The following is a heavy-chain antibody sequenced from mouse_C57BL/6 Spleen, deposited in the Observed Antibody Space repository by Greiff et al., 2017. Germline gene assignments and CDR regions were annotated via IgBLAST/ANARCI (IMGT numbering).Heavy chain of an antibody. D-gene: IGHD4-1*01. V-gene: IGHV5-4*03. J-gene: IGHJ2*01. CDR3: ARANPYYFDY. CDR1: GFTFSSYA. Sequence: EVKVVESGGGLVKPGGSLKLSCAASGFTFSSYAMSWVRQTPEKRLEWVATISDGGSYTYYPDNVKGRFTISRDNAKNNLYLQMSHLKSEDTAMYYCARANPYYFDYWGQGTTLTVSS. CDR2: ISDGGSYT.